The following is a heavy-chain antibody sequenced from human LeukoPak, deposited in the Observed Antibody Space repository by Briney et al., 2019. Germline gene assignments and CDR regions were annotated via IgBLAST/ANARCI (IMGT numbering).Heavy chain of an antibody. J-gene: IGHJ4*02. CDR1: GYTFTSYD. CDR2: MNPNSGNT. CDR3: ARDHETAAAGTLDY. V-gene: IGHV1-8*03. D-gene: IGHD6-13*01. Sequence: ASVKVSCKASGYTFTSYDINWVRQATGQGLEWMGWMNPNSGNTGYAQKFQGRVTITRNTSISTAYMELSSLRAEDTAVYYCARDHETAAAGTLDYWGQGTLVTVSS.